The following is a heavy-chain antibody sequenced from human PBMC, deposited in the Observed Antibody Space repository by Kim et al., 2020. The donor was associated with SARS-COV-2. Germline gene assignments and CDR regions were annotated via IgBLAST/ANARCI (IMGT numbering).Heavy chain of an antibody. D-gene: IGHD6-19*01. J-gene: IGHJ5*02. V-gene: IGHV4-4*07. CDR1: GGSMRSYY. Sequence: SETLSLTCSVSGGSMRSYYWSWIRQPAGKGLEWIGRIYSTSVNSNYNPSLKSRVTVSVDTSKNQFFLKLNSATAADTAVYYCARDDPSGWLNWFDPWGQG. CDR3: ARDDPSGWLNWFDP. CDR2: IYSTSVNS.